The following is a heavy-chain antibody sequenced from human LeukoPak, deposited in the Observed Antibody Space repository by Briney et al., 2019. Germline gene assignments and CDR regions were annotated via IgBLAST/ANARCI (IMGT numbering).Heavy chain of an antibody. CDR1: GFTFSSYA. V-gene: IGHV3-64*01. D-gene: IGHD3-10*01. J-gene: IGHJ4*02. Sequence: GGSLRLSCAASGFTFSSYAMHWVRQAPGKGLEYVSAISSNGGSTYYANSVKGRFTISRDNSKNTLYLQMGSLRSDDTAVYYCARGHGSGSPPFDYWGQGTLVTVSS. CDR2: ISSNGGST. CDR3: ARGHGSGSPPFDY.